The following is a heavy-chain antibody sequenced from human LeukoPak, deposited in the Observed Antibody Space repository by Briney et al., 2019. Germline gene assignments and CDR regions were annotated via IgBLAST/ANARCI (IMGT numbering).Heavy chain of an antibody. Sequence: PGGSLRLSCAASGFTFSTYTMNWVRQAPGKGLEWVSSISSRSSYIYYADSVKGRFTISRDNAKNSLFLQMNSLRAEDTAVYYCARVLRYCSGGNCYSGGLGYMDVWGKGTTVTISS. CDR1: GFTFSTYT. CDR3: ARVLRYCSGGNCYSGGLGYMDV. CDR2: ISSRSSYI. V-gene: IGHV3-21*04. J-gene: IGHJ6*03. D-gene: IGHD2-15*01.